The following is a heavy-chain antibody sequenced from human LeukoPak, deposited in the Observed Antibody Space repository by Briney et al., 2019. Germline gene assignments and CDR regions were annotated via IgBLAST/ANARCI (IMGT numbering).Heavy chain of an antibody. CDR3: ARSIGLTGGGVDV. D-gene: IGHD3-9*01. Sequence: GGSLRLSCVASGFSFSDSWMSWVRQAPGKGLEWVSYITDSGNTIHYADSVKGRFTISRDNAKNSLYLQVNSLRAEDTAVYYCARSIGLTGGGVDVWGQGTTVTDSS. CDR2: ITDSGNTI. CDR1: GFSFSDSW. V-gene: IGHV3-11*01. J-gene: IGHJ6*02.